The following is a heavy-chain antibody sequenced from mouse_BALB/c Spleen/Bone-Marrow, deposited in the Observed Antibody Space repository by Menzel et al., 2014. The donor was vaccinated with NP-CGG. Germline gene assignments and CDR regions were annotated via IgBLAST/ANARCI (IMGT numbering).Heavy chain of an antibody. Sequence: QVHVKQSGAELMKPGASVKISCKATGYTFSRNWMEWVKQRPGHGLEWIGEILPGSGSTNYNEKFKGKATFTADTSSNTANMQLSSLTSEDSGVYYCARVGSTMITTAFAYWGQGTLVTVSA. CDR1: GYTFSRNW. D-gene: IGHD2-4*01. J-gene: IGHJ3*01. CDR2: ILPGSGST. V-gene: IGHV1-9*01. CDR3: ARVGSTMITTAFAY.